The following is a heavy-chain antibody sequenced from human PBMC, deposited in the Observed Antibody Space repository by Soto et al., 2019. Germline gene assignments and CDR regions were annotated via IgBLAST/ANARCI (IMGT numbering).Heavy chain of an antibody. V-gene: IGHV4-30-4*01. Sequence: QVQLQESGPGLVKPSQTLSLTCTVSGGSISSGDYYWSWIRQPPGKGLEWIGYIYYSGSTYYNPSLTSRVTIAVEASKSQFSLKLSSVTAADTAVYYCARGHWNYVINWFDPWGQGTLVTVSP. CDR2: IYYSGST. CDR3: ARGHWNYVINWFDP. D-gene: IGHD1-7*01. J-gene: IGHJ5*02. CDR1: GGSISSGDYY.